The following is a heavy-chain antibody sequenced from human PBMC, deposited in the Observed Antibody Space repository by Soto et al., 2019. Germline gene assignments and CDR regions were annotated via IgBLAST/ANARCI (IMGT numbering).Heavy chain of an antibody. D-gene: IGHD2-2*01. V-gene: IGHV4-61*01. J-gene: IGHJ4*02. CDR2: IHHSGTT. CDR3: ARGGGYCGTTGCYTYFFDS. CDR1: GDSVSSGSYY. Sequence: SETLSLTCTVSGDSVSSGSYYWSWIRQPPGKGLEWIAYIHHSGTTNYNPSLKSRVTISVDTSKNQFSLKLTSVTAADTAMFYCARGGGYCGTTGCYTYFFDSWGQGALVTVS.